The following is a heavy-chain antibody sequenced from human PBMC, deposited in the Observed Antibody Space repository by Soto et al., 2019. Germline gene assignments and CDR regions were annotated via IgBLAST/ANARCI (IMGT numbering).Heavy chain of an antibody. CDR2: TSYDGSEK. CDR1: GFTFRSYV. J-gene: IGHJ1*01. Sequence: QVQLVESGGGVVQPGTSLRVSCVGSGFTFRSYVIHWVRQAPGKGLEWVALTSYDGSEKYYGDSVRGRFTISRDNSRNTVDLQMDSLRLEDTAVYYCTRWGTTGGLDVWGQGTLVSVSS. V-gene: IGHV3-33*05. D-gene: IGHD3-16*01. CDR3: TRWGTTGGLDV.